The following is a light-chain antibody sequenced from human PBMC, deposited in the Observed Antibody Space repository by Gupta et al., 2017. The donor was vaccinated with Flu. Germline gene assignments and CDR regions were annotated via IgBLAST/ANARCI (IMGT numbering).Light chain of an antibody. CDR3: QQYISYAIT. CDR2: KAS. V-gene: IGKV1-5*03. CDR1: HSISDW. Sequence: DTQMTQSPSTLSASVGDRVTITCRASHSISDWLAWYQQKPGKAPNLLIYKASILESGVPSRFSGSGSGTEFTLTISSLQPDDFATYYCQQYISYAITFGQGTRLDIK. J-gene: IGKJ5*01.